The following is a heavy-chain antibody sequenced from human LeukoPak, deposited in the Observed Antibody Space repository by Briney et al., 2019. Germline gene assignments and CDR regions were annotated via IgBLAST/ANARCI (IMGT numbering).Heavy chain of an antibody. CDR2: IYTSGST. CDR1: GGSISSYY. CDR3: AGAYCGGDCYLEGAFDI. J-gene: IGHJ3*02. D-gene: IGHD2-21*02. Sequence: SETLSLTCSVSGGSISSYYWSWIRQPAGKGVEGIGRIYTSGSTNYNPSLKSRVTMSVDTSKNQFSLKLSSVTAADTAVYYCAGAYCGGDCYLEGAFDIWGQGTMVTVSS. V-gene: IGHV4-4*07.